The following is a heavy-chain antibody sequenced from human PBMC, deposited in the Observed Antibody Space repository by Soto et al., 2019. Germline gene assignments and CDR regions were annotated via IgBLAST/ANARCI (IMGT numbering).Heavy chain of an antibody. D-gene: IGHD2-21*02. CDR3: AKDKVPVVVTAPFDY. CDR2: ISYDGSNK. CDR1: GFTFSSYG. Sequence: SLRLSCAASGFTFSSYGMHWVRQAPGKGLEWVAVISYDGSNKYYADSVKGRFTVSRDKSKNTLYLQVNSLRAEDTAVYYCAKDKVPVVVTAPFDYWGQGT. V-gene: IGHV3-30*18. J-gene: IGHJ4*02.